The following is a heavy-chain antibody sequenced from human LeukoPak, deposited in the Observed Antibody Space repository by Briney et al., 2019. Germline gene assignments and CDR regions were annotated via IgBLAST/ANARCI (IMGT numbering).Heavy chain of an antibody. J-gene: IGHJ5*02. CDR3: ARTISRYYYDSSGYNYNWFDP. Sequence: SETLSPTCTVSGGSISSYYWSWIPQPAGKGLEWIGRIYTSGSTNYNPSPKSRVTMSVDTSKNQFSLKLSSVTAADTAVYYCARTISRYYYDSSGYNYNWFDPWGQGTLVTVSS. D-gene: IGHD3-22*01. V-gene: IGHV4-4*07. CDR2: IYTSGST. CDR1: GGSISSYY.